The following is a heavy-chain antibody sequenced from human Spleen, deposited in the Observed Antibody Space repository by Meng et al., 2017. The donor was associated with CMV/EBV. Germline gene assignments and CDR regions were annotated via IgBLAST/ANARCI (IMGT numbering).Heavy chain of an antibody. CDR3: AREGGYCSSTSCPGGYYGMDV. CDR1: GGTFGSYA. CDR2: IIPIFGTA. Sequence: SVKVSCKASGGTFGSYAFSWVRQAPGQGLEWMGGIIPIFGTANYAQKFQGRVTITTDESTSTAYMELSSLRSEDTAVYYCAREGGYCSSTSCPGGYYGMDVWGQGTTVTVSS. D-gene: IGHD2-2*01. V-gene: IGHV1-69*05. J-gene: IGHJ6*02.